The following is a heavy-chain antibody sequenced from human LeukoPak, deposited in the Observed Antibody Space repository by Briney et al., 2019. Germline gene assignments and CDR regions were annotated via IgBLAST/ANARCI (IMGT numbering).Heavy chain of an antibody. V-gene: IGHV3-30-3*01. CDR1: GFTFSSYA. J-gene: IGHJ4*02. D-gene: IGHD1-26*01. Sequence: GRSLRLSCAASGFTFSSYAMHWVRQAPGKGLEWVAVISYDGSNKYYADSVKGRFTISRDNSKNTLYLQMNSLRAEDTAVYYCAKGGKWDVTPFDYWGQGTLVTVSS. CDR2: ISYDGSNK. CDR3: AKGGKWDVTPFDY.